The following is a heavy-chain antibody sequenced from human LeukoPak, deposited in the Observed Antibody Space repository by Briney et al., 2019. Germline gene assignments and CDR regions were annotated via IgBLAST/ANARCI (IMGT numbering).Heavy chain of an antibody. D-gene: IGHD3-10*01. V-gene: IGHV1-18*01. Sequence: ASVKVSCKASGYTFTSYGISWVRQAPGQGLEWMGWISAYNGNTNYAQKLQGRVTMTTDTSTSTAYMELRSLRSGDTAVYYCARDYSPVRDGYYYYGMDVWGQGTTVTVSS. CDR2: ISAYNGNT. CDR1: GYTFTSYG. J-gene: IGHJ6*02. CDR3: ARDYSPVRDGYYYYGMDV.